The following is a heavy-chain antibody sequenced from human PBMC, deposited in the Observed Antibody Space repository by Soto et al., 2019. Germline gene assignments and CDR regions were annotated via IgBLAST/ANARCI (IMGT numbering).Heavy chain of an antibody. J-gene: IGHJ4*02. CDR3: ARRLNGYLHYLDY. D-gene: IGHD5-18*01. V-gene: IGHV1-3*01. CDR1: GYTFTSYA. CDR2: INAGNGNT. Sequence: QVQLVQSGAEVKKPGASVKVSCKASGYTFTSYAMHWVRQAPGQRLEWMGWINAGNGNTKYSQKFQGRVTITRDTSASTAYMELSNLRSEDTAVYYCARRLNGYLHYLDYWGQGTLVTVSS.